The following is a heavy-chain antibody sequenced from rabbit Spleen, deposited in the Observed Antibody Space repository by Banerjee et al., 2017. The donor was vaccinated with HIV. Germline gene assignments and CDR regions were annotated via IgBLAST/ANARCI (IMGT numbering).Heavy chain of an antibody. D-gene: IGHD6-1*01. Sequence: QEQLVESGGGLVQPEGSLTLTCKASGFDLSSYPMCWVRQAPGKGLEWIGYIDLLFGTTSYANWVNGRFTISSHNAQNTLYLQLHSLTAADTATYFCARASSYVFTQLDLWGQGTLVTVS. J-gene: IGHJ3*01. CDR1: GFDLSSYP. V-gene: IGHV1S47*01. CDR2: IDLLFGTT. CDR3: ARASSYVFTQLDL.